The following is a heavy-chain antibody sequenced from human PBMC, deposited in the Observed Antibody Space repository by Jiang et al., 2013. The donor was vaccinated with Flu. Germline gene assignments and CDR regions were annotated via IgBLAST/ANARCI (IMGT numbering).Heavy chain of an antibody. CDR3: AKDRDSGWTRNGMDV. J-gene: IGHJ6*02. D-gene: IGHD6-25*01. Sequence: GLVKPGGSLRLSCAASGFTFGNYYMTWIRQAPGKGLQWVAYISHYGSAIYYEDSVKGRFTISRDNAQNSLFLEMNSLRAEDTAVYYCAKDRDSGWTRNGMDVWGQGTTVTVSS. CDR2: ISHYGSAI. V-gene: IGHV3-11*01. CDR1: GFTFGNYY.